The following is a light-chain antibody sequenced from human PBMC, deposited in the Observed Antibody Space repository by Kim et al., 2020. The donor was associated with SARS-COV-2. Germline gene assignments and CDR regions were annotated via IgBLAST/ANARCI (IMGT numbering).Light chain of an antibody. J-gene: IGKJ2*01. CDR3: QQRNSWPQT. CDR2: DAS. Sequence: SLSPGDRATLSCRASQIISNYLAWYQQKPGQAPRLLIYDASNRATGIPARFSGSGFGTDFTLTISSLEPEDFAVYYCQQRNSWPQTFGQGTKLEI. CDR1: QIISNY. V-gene: IGKV3-11*01.